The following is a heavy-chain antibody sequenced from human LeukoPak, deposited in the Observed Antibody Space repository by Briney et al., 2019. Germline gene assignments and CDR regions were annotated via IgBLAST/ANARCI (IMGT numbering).Heavy chain of an antibody. V-gene: IGHV3-53*01. D-gene: IGHD6-19*01. CDR3: ARVQSSSGWFVDY. CDR2: IYSGGST. Sequence: GGSLRLSCAASGFTVSSNYMSWVRQAPGKGLEWVSVIYSGGSTYYADSVKGRFTISRDNSKNTLYLQMNGLRAEDTAVYYCARVQSSSGWFVDYWGQGTLVTVSS. J-gene: IGHJ4*02. CDR1: GFTVSSNY.